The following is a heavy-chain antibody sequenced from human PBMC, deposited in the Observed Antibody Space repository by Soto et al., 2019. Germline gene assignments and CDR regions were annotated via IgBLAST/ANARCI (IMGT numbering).Heavy chain of an antibody. Sequence: SPTLSLTCAISGDSVSSNSAAWNWIRQSPSRGLEWLGRTYYRSKWYNDYAVSVKSRITINPDTSKDQFSLQLNSVTPEDTAVYYCARDYRCSSTSCYEFDAFDIWGQGTMVTVSS. D-gene: IGHD2-2*01. V-gene: IGHV6-1*01. CDR2: TYYRSKWYN. CDR1: GDSVSSNSAA. CDR3: ARDYRCSSTSCYEFDAFDI. J-gene: IGHJ3*02.